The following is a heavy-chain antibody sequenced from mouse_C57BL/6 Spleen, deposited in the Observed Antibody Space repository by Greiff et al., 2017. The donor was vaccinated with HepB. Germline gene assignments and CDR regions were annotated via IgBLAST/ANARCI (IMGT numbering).Heavy chain of an antibody. J-gene: IGHJ3*01. CDR1: GFTFSDYG. V-gene: IGHV5-17*01. CDR2: ISSGSSTI. Sequence: EVQVVESGGGLVKPGGSLKLSCAASGFTFSDYGMHWVRQAPEKGLEWVAYISSGSSTIYYADTVKGRFTISRDNAKNTLFLQMTSLRSEDTAMYYCATYSNSAWFAYWGQGTLVTVSA. CDR3: ATYSNSAWFAY. D-gene: IGHD2-5*01.